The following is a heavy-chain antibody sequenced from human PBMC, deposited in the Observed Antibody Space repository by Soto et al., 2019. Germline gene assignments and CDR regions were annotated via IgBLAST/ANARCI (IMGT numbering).Heavy chain of an antibody. CDR2: ISYEGSNK. CDR1: GFTFSSYG. CDR3: AKPTYYYGSGLDY. V-gene: IGHV3-30*18. D-gene: IGHD3-10*01. Sequence: QVQLVESGGGVVQPGRSLRLSCAASGFTFSSYGMHWVRQAPGKGLEWVAVISYEGSNKYYADSVKGRFTISRDNSKNTLYLQMNSLRAEDTAVYYCAKPTYYYGSGLDYWGQGTLVTVSS. J-gene: IGHJ4*02.